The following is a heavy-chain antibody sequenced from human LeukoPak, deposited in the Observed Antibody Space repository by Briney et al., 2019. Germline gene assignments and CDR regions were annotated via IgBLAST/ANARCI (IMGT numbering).Heavy chain of an antibody. Sequence: PPGVSLRLSCSASGFTFYYYAMHWLRQAPGRGLEGCSNISWSSGSIDYADYVKGRFTISRDNAKTSLYLQMNSLKADDTALYYCAKDYYDILTGYYTSYFDYWGQGTLVTVSS. CDR1: GFTFYYYA. CDR3: AKDYYDILTGYYTSYFDY. CDR2: ISWSSGSI. J-gene: IGHJ4*02. V-gene: IGHV3-9*01. D-gene: IGHD3-9*01.